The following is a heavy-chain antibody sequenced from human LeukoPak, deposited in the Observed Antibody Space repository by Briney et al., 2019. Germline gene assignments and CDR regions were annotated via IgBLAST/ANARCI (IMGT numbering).Heavy chain of an antibody. CDR2: IYSGGST. V-gene: IGHV3-66*01. Sequence: SGGSLRLSCAASGFTVSSSYMNWVRQAPGKGLEWVSIIYSGGSTYYADSVKGRFTISRDNSKNTLYLQMNSLRAEDTAVYYCARDVSTGDAIDWGQGTLVTVSS. D-gene: IGHD7-27*01. CDR3: ARDVSTGDAID. CDR1: GFTVSSSY. J-gene: IGHJ4*02.